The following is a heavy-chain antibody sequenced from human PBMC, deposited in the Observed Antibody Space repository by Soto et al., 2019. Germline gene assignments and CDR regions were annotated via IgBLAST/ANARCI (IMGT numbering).Heavy chain of an antibody. D-gene: IGHD2-21*02. CDR1: GYTFTSYG. V-gene: IGHV1-18*04. CDR3: ASPLAYCGGDCYPDAFDI. J-gene: IGHJ3*02. CDR2: ISAYNGNT. Sequence: ASVKVSCKASGYTFTSYGISWVRQAPGQGLEWMGWISAYNGNTNYAQKFQGRVTMTRDTSTSTVYMELSSLRSEDTAVCYCASPLAYCGGDCYPDAFDIWGQGTMVTVSS.